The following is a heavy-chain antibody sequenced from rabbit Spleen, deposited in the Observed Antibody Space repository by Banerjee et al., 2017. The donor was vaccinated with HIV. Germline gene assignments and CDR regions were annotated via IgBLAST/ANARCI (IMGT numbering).Heavy chain of an antibody. V-gene: IGHV1S45*01. J-gene: IGHJ4*01. CDR3: ARDLTGVIGWNFNL. D-gene: IGHD1-1*01. Sequence: QQQLEESGGGLVKPGGTLTLTCTASGFSFSSGYYKGWVRQAPGKGLEWISCIGTGSSGVTYYATWAKSRFPISQTSSTTVTLQMTSLTAADTATYFCARDLTGVIGWNFNLWGPGTLVTVS. CDR2: IGTGSSGVT. CDR1: GFSFSSGYY.